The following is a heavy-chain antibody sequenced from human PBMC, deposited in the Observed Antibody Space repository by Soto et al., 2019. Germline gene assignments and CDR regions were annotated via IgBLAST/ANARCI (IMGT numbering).Heavy chain of an antibody. CDR1: GFRFSTYD. D-gene: IGHD4-4*01. Sequence: DVQLLESGGGLVQPGGSLRLSCAASGFRFSTYDMSWVRQAPGKGLEWVSVMSGSGSGTYYADSVKGRFTISRDNSKNTLYLQMNSLRAEDTAVYYCVRQAKLTTVTANVGYHYGLDVWGQGTTVTVSS. V-gene: IGHV3-23*01. CDR2: MSGSGSGT. J-gene: IGHJ6*02. CDR3: VRQAKLTTVTANVGYHYGLDV.